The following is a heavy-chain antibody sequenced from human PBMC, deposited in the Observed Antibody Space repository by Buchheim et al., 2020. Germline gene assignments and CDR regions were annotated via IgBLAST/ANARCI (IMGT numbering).Heavy chain of an antibody. V-gene: IGHV1-3*01. CDR1: GHSFTNYA. J-gene: IGHJ4*02. Sequence: VKKPGASVKVSCKASGHSFTNYAIHWVRQAPGQRLEWMGWINAGNGNTKYSQKFQGRVTITRDTSASTVYMELSSLRSEDTGVYYCARDWANGSGYPTYYFDFWGQGTL. CDR2: INAGNGNT. CDR3: ARDWANGSGYPTYYFDF. D-gene: IGHD3-22*01.